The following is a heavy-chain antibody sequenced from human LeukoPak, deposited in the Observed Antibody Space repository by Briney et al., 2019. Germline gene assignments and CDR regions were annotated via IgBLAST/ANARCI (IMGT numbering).Heavy chain of an antibody. J-gene: IGHJ3*02. CDR3: GRRLAYSGGDCYSFAFDI. D-gene: IGHD2-21*02. CDR1: GFTFSSYW. Sequence: GGSLRLSCAAAGFTFSSYWMHWVRQAPGKGLVWVSRINSDGSSTSYADSGKGRFTISRDNAKNTLYLRMISLRAEDTAVYYCGRRLAYSGGDCYSFAFDIWGQGTMATVSS. CDR2: INSDGSST. V-gene: IGHV3-74*01.